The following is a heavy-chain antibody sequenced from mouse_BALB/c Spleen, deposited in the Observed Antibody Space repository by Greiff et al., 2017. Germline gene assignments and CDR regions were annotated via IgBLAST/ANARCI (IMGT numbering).Heavy chain of an antibody. D-gene: IGHD1-1*01. CDR1: GYTFTSYW. CDR3: TREDYGSRALFAY. J-gene: IGHJ3*01. Sequence: VQLQQSGTVLARPGASVKMSCKASGYTFTSYWMHWVKQRPGQGLEWIGAIYPGNSDTSYNQKFKGKAKLTAVTSTSTAYMELSSLTNEDSAVYYCTREDYGSRALFAYWGQGTLVTVSA. CDR2: IYPGNSDT. V-gene: IGHV1-5*01.